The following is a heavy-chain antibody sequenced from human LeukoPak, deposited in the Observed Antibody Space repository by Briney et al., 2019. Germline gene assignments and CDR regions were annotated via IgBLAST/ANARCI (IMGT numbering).Heavy chain of an antibody. D-gene: IGHD4-17*01. J-gene: IGHJ4*02. CDR1: GFTFSSYG. Sequence: GGSLRLSCAASGFTFSSYGMSWVRQAPGKGLEWVSAISGSGGSTYYADSVKGRFTISRDNSRNTLYLQMNSLRAEDTAVYYCAKAFDYGVYYYFDYWGQGTLVTVSS. CDR3: AKAFDYGVYYYFDY. CDR2: ISGSGGST. V-gene: IGHV3-23*01.